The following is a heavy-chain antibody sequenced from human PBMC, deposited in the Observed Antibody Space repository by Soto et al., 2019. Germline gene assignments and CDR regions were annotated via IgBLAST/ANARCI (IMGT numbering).Heavy chain of an antibody. CDR1: GGSISSKSYS. V-gene: IGHV4-39*01. CDR3: ERLHEYGWGSSGMDV. J-gene: IGHJ6*02. CDR2: FYYSENT. Sequence: SETLSLTCSVSGGSISSKSYSWGWIRQPPGKGLEWIGTFYYSENTYYNPSLKSRVTISVGTSNNQFSLKLTFVTDADTAVYYCERLHEYGWGSSGMDVWGHGSTVTVS. D-gene: IGHD3-10*01.